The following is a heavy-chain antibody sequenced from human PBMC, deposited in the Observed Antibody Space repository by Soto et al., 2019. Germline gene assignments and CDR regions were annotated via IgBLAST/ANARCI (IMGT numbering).Heavy chain of an antibody. Sequence: QVQLVQSGAEVKKTGSSVKVSCKASGGTFSSYAISWVRQAPGQGLEWMGGIIPIFGTANYAQKFQGRVTITADESTSTADMELSSLRSEDTAVYYCARRGEETIFGVVPYNWFDPWGQGTLVTVSS. CDR1: GGTFSSYA. J-gene: IGHJ5*02. CDR3: ARRGEETIFGVVPYNWFDP. D-gene: IGHD3-3*01. V-gene: IGHV1-69*01. CDR2: IIPIFGTA.